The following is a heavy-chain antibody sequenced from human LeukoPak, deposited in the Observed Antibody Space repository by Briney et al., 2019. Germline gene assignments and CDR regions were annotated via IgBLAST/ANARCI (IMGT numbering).Heavy chain of an antibody. CDR3: AVAGLSGIDY. Sequence: SETLSLTCTVSGGSISSYYWSWIRQPPGKGLEWIGYIYYSGSTNYNPSLKSRVTISVDTSKNQFSLKLSSVTAADTAVYYCAVAGLSGIDYWGQGTLVTVSS. CDR1: GGSISSYY. CDR2: IYYSGST. D-gene: IGHD6-19*01. J-gene: IGHJ4*02. V-gene: IGHV4-59*01.